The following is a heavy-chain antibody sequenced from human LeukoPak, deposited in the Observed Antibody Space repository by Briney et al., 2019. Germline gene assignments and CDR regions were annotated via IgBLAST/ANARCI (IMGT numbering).Heavy chain of an antibody. D-gene: IGHD2-21*02. J-gene: IGHJ3*02. CDR1: GGSISSSNW. CDR2: IYYSGST. Sequence: SGTLSLTCAVSGGSISSSNWWSWVRQPPGKGLEWIGYIYYSGSTYYNPSLKSRVTISVDTSKNQFSLKLSSVTAADTAVYYCASQYCGGDCYNAFDIWGQGTMVTVSS. CDR3: ASQYCGGDCYNAFDI. V-gene: IGHV4-4*02.